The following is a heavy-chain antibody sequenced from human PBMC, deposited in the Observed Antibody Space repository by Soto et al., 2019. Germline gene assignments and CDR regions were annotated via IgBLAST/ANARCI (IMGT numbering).Heavy chain of an antibody. CDR1: GGSFSGYS. CDR2: IYHSGST. V-gene: IGHV4-34*01. Sequence: SETLSLTCAVYGGSFSGYSWSWIRQPPGKGLEWIGYIYHSGSTYYNPSLKSRVTVSVDTSKNQFSLKLSSVTAADTAVYYCARHPSDFWFDPWGQGTLVTVSS. D-gene: IGHD2-21*02. CDR3: ARHPSDFWFDP. J-gene: IGHJ5*02.